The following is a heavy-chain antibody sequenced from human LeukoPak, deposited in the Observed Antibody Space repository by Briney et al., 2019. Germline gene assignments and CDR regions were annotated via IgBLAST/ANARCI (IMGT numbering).Heavy chain of an antibody. J-gene: IGHJ5*02. CDR3: ARYNSPTLSGNRFDP. CDR1: GCDFPCYW. Sequence: GESLKISFQGSGCDFPCYWIGWVRPMPGKALEWVGSIFAGGADSNIYYSPSFQGQVTLSVDKSIRTAYLQWSSLNASDTAMHYCARYNSPTLSGNRFDPWGQGTLVTVSS. CDR2: IFAGGADSNI. D-gene: IGHD2/OR15-2a*01. V-gene: IGHV5-51*01.